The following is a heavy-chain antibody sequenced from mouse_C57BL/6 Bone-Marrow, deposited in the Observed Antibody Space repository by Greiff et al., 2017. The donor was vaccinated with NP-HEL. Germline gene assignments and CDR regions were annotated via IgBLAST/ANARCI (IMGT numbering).Heavy chain of an antibody. CDR3: ARWGITTVGGYFDY. J-gene: IGHJ2*01. CDR1: GYTFPGYW. CDR2: ILPGSGSP. Sequence: QVQLQQSGAELMKPGASVKLSCHATGYTFPGYWLEWVKQRPGHGLEWIGEILPGSGSPNYIDTFKGKATFTADTSSNTAYKKLSRLTTEDSAIYYCARWGITTVGGYFDYWGQGTTLTVSS. V-gene: IGHV1-9*01. D-gene: IGHD1-1*01.